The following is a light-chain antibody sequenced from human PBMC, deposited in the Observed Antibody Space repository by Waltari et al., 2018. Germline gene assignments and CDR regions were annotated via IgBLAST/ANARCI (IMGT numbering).Light chain of an antibody. J-gene: IGLJ3*02. CDR1: SGHSSNV. Sequence: QLVLTQSPSASASLGASVKLTCTLSSGHSSNVIAWHQQQPEKGPRYLMKVNSDGSHSKGDKIPDRFSGSSSGAGHYLTISSRQSEDEADYYCQTGGHGTWVFGGGTKLTVL. CDR3: QTGGHGTWV. CDR2: VNSDGSH. V-gene: IGLV4-69*01.